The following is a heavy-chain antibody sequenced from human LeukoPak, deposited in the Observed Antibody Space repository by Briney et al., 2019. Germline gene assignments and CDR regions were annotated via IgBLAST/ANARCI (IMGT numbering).Heavy chain of an antibody. V-gene: IGHV3-48*01. Sequence: PGGSLRLSCAASGFTFSSYSMNWVRQAPGKGREWVSYISSSSSTIYYADSVKGRFTISRDNAKNSLYLQMNSLRVEDTAVYYCARGPPGGGGYYNGGFDYWGQGTLVTVSS. CDR3: ARGPPGGGGYYNGGFDY. CDR2: ISSSSSTI. J-gene: IGHJ4*02. CDR1: GFTFSSYS. D-gene: IGHD3-10*01.